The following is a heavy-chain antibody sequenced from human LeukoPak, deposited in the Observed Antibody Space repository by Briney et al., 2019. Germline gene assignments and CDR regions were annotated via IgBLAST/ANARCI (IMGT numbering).Heavy chain of an antibody. V-gene: IGHV4-59*01. CDR3: ARGGSTGTNLNWVDP. J-gene: IGHJ5*02. CDR2: IYYSGST. CDR1: GXSISSYY. D-gene: IGHD1-1*01. Sequence: KPSETLSLTCTVSGXSISSYYWSWIRQPPGKGLEWIGYIYYSGSTNYNPSLKSRVTISVDTSKNQFSLKLSSVTAADTAVYYCARGGSTGTNLNWVDPWGQGTLVTVSS.